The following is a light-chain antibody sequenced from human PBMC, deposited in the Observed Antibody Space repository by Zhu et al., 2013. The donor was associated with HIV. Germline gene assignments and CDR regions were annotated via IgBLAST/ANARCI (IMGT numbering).Light chain of an antibody. V-gene: IGKV1-8*01. CDR2: AAS. Sequence: AIRMTQSPSSLSASTGDRVTITCRASQDISGYLAWYQQKPGKAPKLLIYAASTLQGGVPSRFSGSGSGTDFTLTISCLQSEDFATYFCQQFYSYPYTFGQGTKLEIK. CDR3: QQFYSYPYT. CDR1: QDISGY. J-gene: IGKJ2*01.